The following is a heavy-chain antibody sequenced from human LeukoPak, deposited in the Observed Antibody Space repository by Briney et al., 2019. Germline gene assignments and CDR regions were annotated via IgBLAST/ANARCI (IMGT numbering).Heavy chain of an antibody. Sequence: GGSLRLSCAASGFDFSICAMTWVRQAPGKGLKWVASIGSPGETYYADSVKGRFAVSRENSQNTVFLQLTSLTAEDTAIYYCAKDATPGNSIWDYFAYWGQGALVTVSS. D-gene: IGHD2-15*01. CDR3: AKDATPGNSIWDYFAY. V-gene: IGHV3-23*01. CDR2: IGSPGET. CDR1: GFDFSICA. J-gene: IGHJ4*02.